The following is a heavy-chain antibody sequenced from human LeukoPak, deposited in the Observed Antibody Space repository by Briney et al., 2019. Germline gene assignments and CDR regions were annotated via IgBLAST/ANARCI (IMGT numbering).Heavy chain of an antibody. J-gene: IGHJ5*02. CDR3: ARDISSNYDILTGYPSGWFDP. CDR2: IYYSGST. CDR1: GGSISSYY. V-gene: IGHV4-59*01. Sequence: SETLSLTCTVSGGSISSYYWSWIRQPPGKGLEWIGYIYYSGSTNYNPSLKSRVTISVDTSKNQFSLKLSSVTAADTAVYYCARDISSNYDILTGYPSGWFDPWGQGTLVTVSS. D-gene: IGHD3-9*01.